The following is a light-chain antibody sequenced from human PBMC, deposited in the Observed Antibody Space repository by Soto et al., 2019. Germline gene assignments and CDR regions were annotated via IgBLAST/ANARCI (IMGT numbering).Light chain of an antibody. Sequence: EIVLPQSPATLSLSPGERATLSCRASQSVSSYLAWYQQKPGQAPRLLIYDASKRATGIPARLSGSGPGTNFTLTISSLEPEDFAVYYCQQRSNWPWTFGQGTKV. CDR2: DAS. J-gene: IGKJ1*01. CDR3: QQRSNWPWT. V-gene: IGKV3D-11*02. CDR1: QSVSSY.